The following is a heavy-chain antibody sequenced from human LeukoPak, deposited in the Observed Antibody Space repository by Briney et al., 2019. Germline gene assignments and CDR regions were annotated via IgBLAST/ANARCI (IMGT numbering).Heavy chain of an antibody. CDR2: IGTAGDT. Sequence: GGSLRLSCVASGFSFSRSDMHWVRQVTGKGLEWVSGIGTAGDTFYPGSVKGRFTISRENGKNSLYLQMNSLRAEDTAVYYCARDHAATYYDILTGYYNVGPIDYWGQGTLVTVSS. CDR1: GFSFSRSD. D-gene: IGHD3-9*01. CDR3: ARDHAATYYDILTGYYNVGPIDY. J-gene: IGHJ4*02. V-gene: IGHV3-13*01.